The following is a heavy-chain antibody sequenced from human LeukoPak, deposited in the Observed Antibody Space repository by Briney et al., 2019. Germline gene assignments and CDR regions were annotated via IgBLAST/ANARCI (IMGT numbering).Heavy chain of an antibody. V-gene: IGHV3-48*03. J-gene: IGHJ4*02. Sequence: SGGSLRLSCAASGFNFSSYEMNWVRQAPGNGLEWVSYISSSGSTIYYADSVKGRFTISRDNAKNSLYLQMNSLRAEDTAVYYCARERPEIDSWGKGTLVTVSS. CDR3: ARERPEIDS. CDR1: GFNFSSYE. CDR2: ISSSGSTI.